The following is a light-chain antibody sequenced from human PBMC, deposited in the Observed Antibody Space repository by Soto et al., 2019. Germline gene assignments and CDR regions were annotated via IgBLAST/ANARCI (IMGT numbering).Light chain of an antibody. CDR3: SSYTSSSTSYV. CDR2: DVS. V-gene: IGLV2-14*01. Sequence: TPPASLSGAPVRAITISCPGTRREVGGYNYVSWYQQHPGKAPKLMIYDVSNRPSGVSNRFSGSKSGNTASLTISGLQAEDEADYYCSSYTSSSTSYVFGTGTKVTVL. J-gene: IGLJ1*01. CDR1: RREVGGYNY.